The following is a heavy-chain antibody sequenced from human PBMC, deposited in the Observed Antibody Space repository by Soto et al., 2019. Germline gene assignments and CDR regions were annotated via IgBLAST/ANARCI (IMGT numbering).Heavy chain of an antibody. Sequence: EVQLVESGGGFIYTGGSLRLSCAASGLTISNAWMNWVRQAPGKGLEWVGRIKTNTEGGTTEYAAAVKGRFTVSRDDSKNTLYLQMNSLKTEDTAVYYCTTGSVEGVWGQGTTVTVSS. V-gene: IGHV3-15*07. J-gene: IGHJ6*02. CDR2: IKTNTEGGTT. D-gene: IGHD2-15*01. CDR3: TTGSVEGV. CDR1: GLTISNAW.